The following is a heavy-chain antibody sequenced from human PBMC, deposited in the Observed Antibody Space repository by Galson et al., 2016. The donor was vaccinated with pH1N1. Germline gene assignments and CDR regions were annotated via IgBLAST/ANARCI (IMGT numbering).Heavy chain of an antibody. V-gene: IGHV3-33*01. J-gene: IGHJ4*02. CDR2: IWYDGSNK. Sequence: SLRLSCAASGFAFSNSGMHWVRQAPGKGLEWVALIWYDGSNKYYADSVKGRFTISRDNSKNTLYLQMNSLRAEDTAVYYWARGDYGDYVGEFDYWGQGTLVTVSS. D-gene: IGHD4-17*01. CDR3: ARGDYGDYVGEFDY. CDR1: GFAFSNSG.